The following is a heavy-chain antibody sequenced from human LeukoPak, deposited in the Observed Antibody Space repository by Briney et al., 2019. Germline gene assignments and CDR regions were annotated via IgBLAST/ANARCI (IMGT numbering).Heavy chain of an antibody. CDR2: LSGSGSTI. CDR3: ARDVTYYYDSSTYSLDY. Sequence: GGSLRLSCAASGFTFSSYSMSWVRQAPGKGPEWISYLSGSGSTIYYAESVKGRFTISRDNANNSLYLQMNSLRADDTAIYYCARDVTYYYDSSTYSLDYWGQGTLVTVSS. J-gene: IGHJ4*02. CDR1: GFTFSSYS. V-gene: IGHV3-48*01. D-gene: IGHD3-22*01.